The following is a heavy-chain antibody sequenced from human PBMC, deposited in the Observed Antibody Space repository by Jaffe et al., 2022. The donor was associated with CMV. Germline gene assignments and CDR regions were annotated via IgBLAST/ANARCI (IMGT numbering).Heavy chain of an antibody. CDR2: IDWDDDK. Sequence: QVTLRESGPALVKPTQTLTLTCTFSGFSLNTSGVCVSWIRQPPGKALEWLARIDWDDDKYYSTSLKTRLTISKDTSKNQVVLTMTDMEPVDTATYYCARTPGSIHGPGGWFDPWGQGTLVTVSS. V-gene: IGHV2-70*15. CDR3: ARTPGSIHGPGGWFDP. CDR1: GFSLNTSGVC. J-gene: IGHJ5*02. D-gene: IGHD5-18*01.